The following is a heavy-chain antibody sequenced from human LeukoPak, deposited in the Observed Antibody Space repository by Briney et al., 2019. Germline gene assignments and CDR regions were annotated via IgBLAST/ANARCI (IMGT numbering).Heavy chain of an antibody. CDR1: GYTFTDDG. J-gene: IGHJ6*03. CDR2: IIPIYGTP. D-gene: IGHD3-3*02. CDR3: ARGKLGYYYYHMDA. V-gene: IGHV1-69*05. Sequence: EASVKVSCKASGYTFTDDGISWVRQAPGQGLEWMGGIIPIYGTPHSAQKFQGRVTITTDESTSTAFMDLSSLRSEDTAVYYCARGKLGYYYYHMDAWGKGTTVTVSS.